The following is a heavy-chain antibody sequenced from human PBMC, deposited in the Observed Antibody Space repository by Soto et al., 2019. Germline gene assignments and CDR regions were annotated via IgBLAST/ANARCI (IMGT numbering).Heavy chain of an antibody. J-gene: IGHJ4*02. V-gene: IGHV3-48*03. CDR3: ARGDCKTSCYIGF. Sequence: PGGSLRLSCAASGFGFSNYEMNWVRQVPGKGLEWVSYITSSGGATMYADSVKGRFTISRDNAKDSLYLQMNSLRVEDTAVYYCARGDCKTSCYIGFWGQGALVTVSS. D-gene: IGHD2-2*02. CDR2: ITSSGGAT. CDR1: GFGFSNYE.